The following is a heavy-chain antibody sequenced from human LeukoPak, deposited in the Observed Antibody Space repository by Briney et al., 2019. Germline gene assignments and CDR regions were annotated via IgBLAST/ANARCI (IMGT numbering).Heavy chain of an antibody. V-gene: IGHV4-34*01. CDR1: GGSFSGYY. D-gene: IGHD4-23*01. CDR2: INHSGST. Sequence: PSETLSLTCAVYGGSFSGYYWSWIRQPPGKGLEWIGEINHSGSTNYNPSLKSRVTISVDTSKNQFSLKLSSVTAADTAVYYCASLPLTTVVTPVLDYWGQGTLVTVSS. CDR3: ASLPLTTVVTPVLDY. J-gene: IGHJ4*02.